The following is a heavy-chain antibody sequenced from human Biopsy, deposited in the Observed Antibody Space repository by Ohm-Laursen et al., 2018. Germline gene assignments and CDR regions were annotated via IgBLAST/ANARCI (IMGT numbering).Heavy chain of an antibody. CDR1: GFTFNRSA. J-gene: IGHJ4*02. V-gene: IGHV1-58*02. CDR3: ASRPNCGGDCSSGFDY. CDR2: IVVGGGNT. Sequence: ASVKISCKTSGFTFNRSAMQWVRQARGQRLEWIGWIVVGGGNTNYAQKFQERVTITRDMSTSTAYMELSSLRSEDTAVYYCASRPNCGGDCSSGFDYWGQGTLVTVSS. D-gene: IGHD2-21*02.